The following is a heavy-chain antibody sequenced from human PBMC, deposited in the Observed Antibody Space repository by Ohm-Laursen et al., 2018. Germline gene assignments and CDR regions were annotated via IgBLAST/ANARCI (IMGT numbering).Heavy chain of an antibody. CDR1: GFTFSSYW. J-gene: IGHJ4*02. D-gene: IGHD3-16*01. Sequence: GSLRLSCTASGFTFSSYWLTWVRQAPGKGLEWVANIKPDGSEKYYVDSVRGRFTVSRDNAKNSLYLQMNSLRDEDTAVYFCSESLNSWGRGSLVTVSS. V-gene: IGHV3-7*01. CDR2: IKPDGSEK. CDR3: SESLNS.